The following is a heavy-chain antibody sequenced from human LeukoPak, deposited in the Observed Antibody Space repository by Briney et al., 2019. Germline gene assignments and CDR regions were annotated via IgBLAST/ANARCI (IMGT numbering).Heavy chain of an antibody. Sequence: LGESLKISCKGSGYSFTSYWIGWVRQLPGKGLEWMGIIYPGDSDTRYSPSFRGQVTISADKTISTAYLQWSSLKASDTAMYYCARHEVDKVAATDYWGQGTLVTVSS. J-gene: IGHJ4*02. V-gene: IGHV5-51*01. D-gene: IGHD2-15*01. CDR3: ARHEVDKVAATDY. CDR2: IYPGDSDT. CDR1: GYSFTSYW.